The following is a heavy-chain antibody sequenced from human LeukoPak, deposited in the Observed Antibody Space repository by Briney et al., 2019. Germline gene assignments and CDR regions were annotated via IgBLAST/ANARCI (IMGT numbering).Heavy chain of an antibody. CDR1: GGSFSGYY. V-gene: IGHV4-34*01. J-gene: IGHJ4*02. CDR2: INHSGST. Sequence: SEILSLTCAVYGGSFSGYYWSWIRQPPGKGLEWIGEINHSGSTNYNPSLKSRVTISVDTSKNQFSLKLSSVTAADTAVYYCARTASSHFDYWGQGTLVTVSS. CDR3: ARTASSHFDY.